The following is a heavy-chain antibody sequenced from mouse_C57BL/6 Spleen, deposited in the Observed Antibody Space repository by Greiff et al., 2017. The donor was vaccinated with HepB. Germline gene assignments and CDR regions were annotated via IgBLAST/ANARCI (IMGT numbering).Heavy chain of an antibody. CDR3: ARGRLLPY. Sequence: QVQLQQPGAELVMPGASVKLSCKASGYTFTSYWMHWVKQRPGQGLEWIGEIDPSDSYTNYNQKFKGKSTLTVDKSSSTAYMQLSSLTSEDSAVYYCARGRLLPYWGQGTTLTVSS. CDR1: GYTFTSYW. V-gene: IGHV1-69*01. J-gene: IGHJ2*01. CDR2: IDPSDSYT. D-gene: IGHD1-1*01.